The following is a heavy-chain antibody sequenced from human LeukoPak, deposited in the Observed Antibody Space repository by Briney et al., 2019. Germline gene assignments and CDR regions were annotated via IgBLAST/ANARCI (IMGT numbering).Heavy chain of an antibody. CDR2: INWNGGST. CDR1: GFTFDDYG. CDR3: AKDVYMVRGGVPWFDP. Sequence: PGGSLRLSCAASGFTFDDYGMSWVRQAPGKGLEWVSGINWNGGSTGYADSVEGRFTISRDNAKNSLYLQMNSLRAEDTALYYCAKDVYMVRGGVPWFDPWGQGTLVTVSS. D-gene: IGHD3-10*01. J-gene: IGHJ5*02. V-gene: IGHV3-20*04.